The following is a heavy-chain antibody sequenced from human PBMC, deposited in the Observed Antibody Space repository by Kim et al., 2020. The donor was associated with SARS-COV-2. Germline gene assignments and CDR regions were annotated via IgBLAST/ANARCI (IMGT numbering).Heavy chain of an antibody. D-gene: IGHD2-15*01. V-gene: IGHV3-30*18. CDR1: GFNFSNYG. Sequence: GGSLRLSCVASGFNFSNYGMHWVRQAPGKGLEWVGIVSYEGRNTYYAASVKGRFTISRDNSKNTLYLQMNSLTTEDTALYYCVKEAAFTTVVVDCYFDYWGQGTLVTVSS. CDR3: VKEAAFTTVVVDCYFDY. J-gene: IGHJ4*02. CDR2: VSYEGRNT.